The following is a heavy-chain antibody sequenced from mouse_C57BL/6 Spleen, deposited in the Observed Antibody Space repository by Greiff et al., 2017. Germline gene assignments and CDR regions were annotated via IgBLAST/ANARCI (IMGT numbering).Heavy chain of an antibody. J-gene: IGHJ4*01. V-gene: IGHV14-2*01. D-gene: IGHD2-1*01. CDR2: IDPEDGET. Sequence: EVKLLESGAELVKPGASVKLSCTASGFNIKDYYMHWVKQRTEQGLEWIGRIDPEDGETKYAPKFQGKATITADTSSNTAYLQLSSLTSEDTAVYYCAGDYGNFRAMDYWGQGTSVTVSS. CDR1: GFNIKDYY. CDR3: AGDYGNFRAMDY.